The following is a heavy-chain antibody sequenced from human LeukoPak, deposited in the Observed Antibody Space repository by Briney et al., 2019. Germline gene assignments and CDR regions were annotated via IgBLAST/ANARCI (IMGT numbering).Heavy chain of an antibody. Sequence: GRSLRLSCAASGFTFSSYGMHWVRQAPGKGLEWVAVISYDGGNKYYADSVKGRFTISRDNSKNTLYLQMNSLRAEDTAVYYCAKDARHYYYDSSGYYCAPDYWGQGTLVTVSS. CDR1: GFTFSSYG. CDR2: ISYDGGNK. CDR3: AKDARHYYYDSSGYYCAPDY. V-gene: IGHV3-30*18. D-gene: IGHD3-22*01. J-gene: IGHJ4*02.